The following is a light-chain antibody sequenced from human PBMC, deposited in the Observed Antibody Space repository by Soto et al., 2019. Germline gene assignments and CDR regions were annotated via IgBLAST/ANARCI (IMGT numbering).Light chain of an antibody. CDR2: YDR. CDR3: QVWDSSSDHVV. V-gene: IGLV3-21*04. J-gene: IGLJ2*01. Sequence: SYELTQPPSVSVAPAKTATITGGGNNIGDKSVHWYQQKPGQAPVLVIYYDRVRPSGIPERFSGSNSGNTATLTISRVEAGDEADYYCQVWDSSSDHVVFGGGTKVTVL. CDR1: NIGDKS.